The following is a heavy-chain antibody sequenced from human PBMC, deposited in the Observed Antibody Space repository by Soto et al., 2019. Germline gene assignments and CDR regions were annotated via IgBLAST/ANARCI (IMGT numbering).Heavy chain of an antibody. CDR1: GFTFSTYT. CDR2: ISGGGDSP. J-gene: IGHJ4*02. V-gene: IGHV3-23*01. D-gene: IGHD2-2*01. Sequence: GGALRVSCAASGFTFSTYTMSWVRQAPGKGLEWVSSISGGGDSPSYADSVQGRFTISRDNPKNTLYLQMNSLRAEDTALYYCAKARCSTANCYVPDYWGQGTLVTVSS. CDR3: AKARCSTANCYVPDY.